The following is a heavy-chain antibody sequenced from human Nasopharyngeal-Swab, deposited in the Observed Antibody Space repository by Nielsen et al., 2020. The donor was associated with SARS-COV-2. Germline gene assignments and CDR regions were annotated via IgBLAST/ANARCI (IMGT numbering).Heavy chain of an antibody. V-gene: IGHV4-59*01. CDR1: GGSISSYY. CDR3: ARGSRGGTTSYYYYYYMDV. CDR2: IHHSGSA. J-gene: IGHJ6*03. D-gene: IGHD1-1*01. Sequence: SETPSLTCTVSGGSISSYYWSWIRQPPGEGLEWIGHIHHSGSANYSPSLKSRVTISVDTSKNQFSLKLSFVTAADTALYYCARGSRGGTTSYYYYYYMDVWGKGTTVTVSS.